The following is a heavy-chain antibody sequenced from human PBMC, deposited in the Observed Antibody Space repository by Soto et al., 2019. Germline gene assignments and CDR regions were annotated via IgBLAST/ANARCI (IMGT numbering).Heavy chain of an antibody. J-gene: IGHJ3*01. Sequence: GGSLRVSCAASGFTFSTLDMHWVRQSSRKGLKWFAGIYSGGDRAYTDSVKGRFTISRKTAKNFFFRDINSLRAGDMAIYSCARGGEYGCTPGAFDLWRQGTMVTVSS. CDR2: IYSGGDR. CDR1: GFTFSTLD. V-gene: IGHV3-13*01. CDR3: ARGGEYGCTPGAFDL. D-gene: IGHD3-16*01.